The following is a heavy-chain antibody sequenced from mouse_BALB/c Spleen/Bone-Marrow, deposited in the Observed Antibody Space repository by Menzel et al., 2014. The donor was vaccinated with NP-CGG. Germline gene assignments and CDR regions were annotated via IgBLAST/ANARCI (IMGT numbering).Heavy chain of an antibody. D-gene: IGHD1-1*01. V-gene: IGHV5-4*02. CDR2: ISDGGSST. CDR3: ARQDYYAGSYRCFDV. J-gene: IGHJ1*01. Sequence: EVKLVESGGGLVKPGGSLKLSCAASGFTFSDYFMYWVRQTPEKRLEWVATISDGGSSTYYPDSVKGRFTISRDNAKNNLYLQMSSLKSEDIAMYYCARQDYYAGSYRCFDVWGAGTTVTVSS. CDR1: GFTFSDYF.